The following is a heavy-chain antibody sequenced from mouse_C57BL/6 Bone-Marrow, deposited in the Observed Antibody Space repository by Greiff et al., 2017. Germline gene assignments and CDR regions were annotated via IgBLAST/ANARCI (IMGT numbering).Heavy chain of an antibody. CDR3: AREGPGDSFAY. J-gene: IGHJ3*01. D-gene: IGHD3-3*01. V-gene: IGHV1-52*01. CDR2: IDPSDSET. CDR1: GYTFTSYW. Sequence: QVQLKQPGAELVRPGSSVKLSCKASGYTFTSYWMHWVKQRPIQGLEWIGNIDPSDSETHYNQKFKDKATLTVDKSSSTAYMQLSSLTSEDSAVYYCAREGPGDSFAYWGQGTLVTVSA.